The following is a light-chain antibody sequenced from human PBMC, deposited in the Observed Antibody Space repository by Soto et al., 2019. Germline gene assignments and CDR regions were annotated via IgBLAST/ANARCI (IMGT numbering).Light chain of an antibody. CDR2: GAS. CDR1: QSVGSSY. CDR3: QQYGTSPQT. V-gene: IGKV3-20*01. Sequence: EIVLTQSPGTLSVSPGERATLSCRASQSVGSSYLAWYQQKPGQAPRLLIYGASSRATGIPDRFSGSGSGTDFTLAISRLEPEDFGVYYCQQYGTSPQTFGLGTKVEIK. J-gene: IGKJ1*01.